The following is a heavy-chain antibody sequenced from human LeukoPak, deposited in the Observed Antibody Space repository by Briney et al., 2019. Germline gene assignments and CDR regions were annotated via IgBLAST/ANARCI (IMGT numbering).Heavy chain of an antibody. D-gene: IGHD3-3*01. V-gene: IGHV1-2*02. CDR3: ARERTIFGVVTSAFDI. J-gene: IGHJ3*02. CDR2: INPNSGGT. CDR1: GYTFTGYY. Sequence: ASVKVSCKASGYTFTGYYMHWVRQAPGQGLEWMGWINPNSGGTNYAQKFQGRVTMTRDTSISTAYMELSRLRSDDTAVYYCARERTIFGVVTSAFDIWGQGTMVTVSS.